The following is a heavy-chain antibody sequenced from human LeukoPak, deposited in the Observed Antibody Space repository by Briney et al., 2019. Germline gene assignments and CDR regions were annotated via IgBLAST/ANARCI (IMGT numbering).Heavy chain of an antibody. Sequence: PGGSLRLSCAASGFTFSRYAMTWVRQAPGKGLEWVSAISGSGGTTYYADSVKGRFTISRDNAKNTLSLQMNSLRAEDTAIYYCARVNWELTTEGYWGQGTLVTVSS. V-gene: IGHV3-23*01. CDR1: GFTFSRYA. CDR3: ARVNWELTTEGY. D-gene: IGHD4-11*01. CDR2: ISGSGGTT. J-gene: IGHJ4*02.